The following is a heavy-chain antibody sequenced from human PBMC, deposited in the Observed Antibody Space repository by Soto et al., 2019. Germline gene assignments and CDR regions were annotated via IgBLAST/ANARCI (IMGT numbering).Heavy chain of an antibody. D-gene: IGHD2-2*02. CDR3: AKSVVPDAIYSYYYSMDV. J-gene: IGHJ6*03. CDR1: GFTFSSYA. Sequence: EVQLLESGGGLVQPGEDLRLSWAASGFTFSSYAMSWVRQAPGKGLEWVSAISGSGGSTYYADSVKGRFTISRDNSKNTLYLQMNSLRAEDTAVYYCAKSVVPDAIYSYYYSMDVWGKVTTDNVSS. CDR2: ISGSGGST. V-gene: IGHV3-23*01.